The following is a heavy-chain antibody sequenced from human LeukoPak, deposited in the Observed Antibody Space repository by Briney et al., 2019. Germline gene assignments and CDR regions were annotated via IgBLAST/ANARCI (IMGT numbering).Heavy chain of an antibody. CDR3: AREGPDY. J-gene: IGHJ4*02. CDR1: GFTFSSAW. Sequence: PGGSLRLSCAASGFTFSSAWMNWVRQAPGKGLEWVSYIPGGSGTIHYADSVRGRFTISRDNAKNSLYLQMNNLRVEDTAIYYCAREGPDYWGQGTLVTVSS. CDR2: IPGGSGTI. V-gene: IGHV3-48*01.